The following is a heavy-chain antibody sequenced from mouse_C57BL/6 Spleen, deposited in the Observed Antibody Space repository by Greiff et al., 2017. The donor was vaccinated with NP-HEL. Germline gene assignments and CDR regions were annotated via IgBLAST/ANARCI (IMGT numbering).Heavy chain of an antibody. J-gene: IGHJ4*01. CDR3: AREGTYYDYDGGAMDY. D-gene: IGHD2-4*01. Sequence: QVQLQQPGAELVKPGASVKMSCKASGYTFTSYWITWVKQRPGQGLEWIGDIYPGSGSTNYNEKFKSKATLTVDTSSSTAYMQLSSLTSEDSAVYYCAREGTYYDYDGGAMDYWGQGTSVTVSS. V-gene: IGHV1-55*01. CDR1: GYTFTSYW. CDR2: IYPGSGST.